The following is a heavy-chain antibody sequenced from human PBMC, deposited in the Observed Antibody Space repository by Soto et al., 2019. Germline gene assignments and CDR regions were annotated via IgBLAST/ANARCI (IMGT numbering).Heavy chain of an antibody. CDR3: ARDGSGSHTVGYYYYYMDV. J-gene: IGHJ6*03. CDR2: IWYDGSNK. V-gene: IGHV3-33*01. CDR1: GFTFSSYG. Sequence: QVQLVESGGGVVQPGRSLRLSCAASGFTFSSYGMHWVRQAPGKGLEWVAVIWYDGSNKYYADSVKGRFTISRDNSKNTLYLQMNSLRAEDTAVYYCARDGSGSHTVGYYYYYMDVWGKGTTVTVSS. D-gene: IGHD3-10*01.